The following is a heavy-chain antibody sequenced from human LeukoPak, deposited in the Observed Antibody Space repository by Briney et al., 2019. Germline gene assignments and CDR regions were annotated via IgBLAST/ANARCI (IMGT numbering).Heavy chain of an antibody. Sequence: GGSLRLSCAASGFTFSSYSMNWVRQAPGKGLEWVSYISSSSSTIYYADSVKGQFTISRDNAKNSLYLQMNSLRAEDTAVYYCARVLHKRNYDSTTYYGYWGQGTLVTVSS. J-gene: IGHJ4*02. CDR1: GFTFSSYS. V-gene: IGHV3-48*01. CDR2: ISSSSSTI. CDR3: ARVLHKRNYDSTTYYGY. D-gene: IGHD3-22*01.